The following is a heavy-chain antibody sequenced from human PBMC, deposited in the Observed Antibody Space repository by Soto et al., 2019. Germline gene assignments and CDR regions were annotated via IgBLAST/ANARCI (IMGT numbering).Heavy chain of an antibody. D-gene: IGHD3-16*01. CDR2: ISYDGGNI. J-gene: IGHJ6*02. CDR3: ARGILSATIGPYAMDV. CDR1: GFAFRSYA. Sequence: GGSLRLSCEASGFAFRSYAMHFFLHAPFKGLEWVGVISYDGGNIYYADSMKGRFTISRDNSKNTLYVQVKSLRPEDTAVYYCARGILSATIGPYAMDVWGQGTTVTVSS. V-gene: IGHV3-30*03.